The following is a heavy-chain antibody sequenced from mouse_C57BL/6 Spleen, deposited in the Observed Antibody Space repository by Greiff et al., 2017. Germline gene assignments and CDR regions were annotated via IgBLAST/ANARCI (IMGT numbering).Heavy chain of an antibody. V-gene: IGHV14-1*01. CDR1: GFNIKDYY. Sequence: EVQLQQPGAELVRPGASVKLSCTASGFNIKDYYMHWVKQRPEQGLEWIGRIDPEGGDTEYDPKFQGKATMTADTSSNTAYLQLSSLTSEDTAVXYCTTRDGLPRYAMDYWGQGTSVTVSS. CDR2: IDPEGGDT. D-gene: IGHD1-2*01. J-gene: IGHJ4*01. CDR3: TTRDGLPRYAMDY.